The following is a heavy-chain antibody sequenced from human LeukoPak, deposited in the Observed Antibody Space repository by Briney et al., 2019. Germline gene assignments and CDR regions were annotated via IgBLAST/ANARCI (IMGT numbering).Heavy chain of an antibody. V-gene: IGHV3-30*02. J-gene: IGHJ4*02. Sequence: PGGSLRLSCAASGFTFSSYDMHWVRQAPGKGLEWVAYIRYDGSNKYYADSVKGRFTISRDNAKNSLYLQMNSLRAEDTAVYYCARDGHSGYEGGDYWGQGTLVTVSS. CDR1: GFTFSSYD. CDR3: ARDGHSGYEGGDY. D-gene: IGHD5-12*01. CDR2: IRYDGSNK.